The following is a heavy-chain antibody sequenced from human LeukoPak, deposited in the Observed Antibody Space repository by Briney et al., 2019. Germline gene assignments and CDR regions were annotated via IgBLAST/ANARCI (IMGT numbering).Heavy chain of an antibody. CDR1: GGSFSGYY. Sequence: PSETLSLTCAVYGGSFSGYYWSWIRQPPGKGLEWIGEINHSGSTNYNPSLKSRVTISVDTSKNQSSLKLSSVTAADTAVYYCARIGGSFYFYYYMDVWGKGTTVTVSS. J-gene: IGHJ6*03. CDR3: ARIGGSFYFYYYMDV. CDR2: INHSGST. V-gene: IGHV4-34*01. D-gene: IGHD1-26*01.